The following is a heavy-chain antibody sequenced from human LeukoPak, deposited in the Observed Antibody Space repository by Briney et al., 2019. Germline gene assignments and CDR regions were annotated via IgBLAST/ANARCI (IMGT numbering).Heavy chain of an antibody. CDR2: ISVYSGNT. CDR3: ARDGWSLGP. CDR1: GYTFTSYA. J-gene: IGHJ5*02. D-gene: IGHD2-8*01. V-gene: IGHV1-18*01. Sequence: EASVKVSCKASGYTFTSYAMNWVRQAPGQGPEWMAWISVYSGNTEYAQKFQDRVTLTADTSTSTVYMELRSLRSDDTAVYYCARDGWSLGPWGQGTLVTVSS.